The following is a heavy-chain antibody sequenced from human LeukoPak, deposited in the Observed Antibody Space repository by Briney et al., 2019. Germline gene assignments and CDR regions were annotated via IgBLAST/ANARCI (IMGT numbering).Heavy chain of an antibody. Sequence: GGSLRLSCAASGFTFSSYSMNWVRQAPGKGLEWVSSISSSSSYIYYADSVKGRFTISRDNAKNSLYLQMNSQRAEDTAVYYCARDNSGWYPYYFDYWGQGTLVTASS. CDR3: ARDNSGWYPYYFDY. CDR1: GFTFSSYS. D-gene: IGHD6-19*01. CDR2: ISSSSSYI. J-gene: IGHJ4*02. V-gene: IGHV3-21*01.